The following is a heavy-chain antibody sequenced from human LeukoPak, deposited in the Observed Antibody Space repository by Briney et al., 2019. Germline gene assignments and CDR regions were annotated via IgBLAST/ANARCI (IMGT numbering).Heavy chain of an antibody. CDR3: AREGYCNSTSCYKPFDY. Sequence: ASVKVSCKASGYTFTGYYMHWARQAPGQGLEWMGWINPNSGGTNYAQKLQGRVTMTTDTSTSTAYMELRSLRSDDTAVYYCAREGYCNSTSCYKPFDYWGQGTLVTVSS. CDR1: GYTFTGYY. V-gene: IGHV1-2*02. J-gene: IGHJ4*02. CDR2: INPNSGGT. D-gene: IGHD2-2*01.